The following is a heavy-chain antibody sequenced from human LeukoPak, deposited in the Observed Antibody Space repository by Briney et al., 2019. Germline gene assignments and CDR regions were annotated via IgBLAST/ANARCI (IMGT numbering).Heavy chain of an antibody. CDR2: ISGGGTI. D-gene: IGHD3-10*01. CDR3: ARDSGTTGEVKFDP. Sequence: SATQSPTCTVDGGFTNSYWSWIRQLPGKGLEWIGRISGGGTITYNPALQIRLRISIDTSKTQFSLELMSVTAADTAVYYCARDSGTTGEVKFDPWGQGTLVSVSS. J-gene: IGHJ5*02. V-gene: IGHV4-4*07. CDR1: GGFTNSY.